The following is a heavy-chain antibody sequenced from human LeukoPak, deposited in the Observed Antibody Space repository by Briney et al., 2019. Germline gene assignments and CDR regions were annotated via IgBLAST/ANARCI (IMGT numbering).Heavy chain of an antibody. CDR3: ARDYGPDYGDYLDY. Sequence: ASVKVSCKASGYTFTGYYMHWVRQAPGQGLEWMGWINPNSGGTNYAQNFQGRVTMTRDTSISTAYMDLGSLRSDDTAVYYCARDYGPDYGDYLDYWGQGTLVTVSS. D-gene: IGHD4-17*01. J-gene: IGHJ4*02. CDR2: INPNSGGT. V-gene: IGHV1-2*02. CDR1: GYTFTGYY.